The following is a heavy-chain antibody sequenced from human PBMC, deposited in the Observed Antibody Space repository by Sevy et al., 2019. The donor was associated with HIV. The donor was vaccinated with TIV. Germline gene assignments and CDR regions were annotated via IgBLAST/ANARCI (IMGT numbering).Heavy chain of an antibody. CDR1: GFTFSSYA. J-gene: IGHJ5*02. CDR2: ISYDGSNK. D-gene: IGHD3-3*01. CDR3: ARPHYDFWSGQIGETNWFDP. V-gene: IGHV3-30-3*01. Sequence: GGSLRLSCAASGFTFSSYAMHWVRQAPGKGLEWVAVISYDGSNKYYADSVKGRFTISRGNSKNTLYLQMNSLRAEDTAVYYCARPHYDFWSGQIGETNWFDPWGQGTLVTVSS.